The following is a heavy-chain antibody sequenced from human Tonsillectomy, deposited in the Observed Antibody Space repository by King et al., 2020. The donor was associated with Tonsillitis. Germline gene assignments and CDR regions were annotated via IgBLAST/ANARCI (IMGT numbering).Heavy chain of an antibody. V-gene: IGHV4-34*01. D-gene: IGHD3-22*01. J-gene: IGHJ5*02. CDR1: GGSFSGYY. CDR3: ARGVSYDSSGYYPT. Sequence: VQLQQWGAGLLKPSETLSLTCAVYGGSFSGYYWSWIRQPPGKGLEWIGEINHSGSTNYNPSLKSRVTISVDTSKNQFSLKLSSVTAADTAVYYCARGVSYDSSGYYPTWGQGTLVTVSS. CDR2: INHSGST.